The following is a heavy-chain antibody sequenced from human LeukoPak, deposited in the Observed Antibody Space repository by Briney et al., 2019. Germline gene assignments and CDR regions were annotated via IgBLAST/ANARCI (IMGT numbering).Heavy chain of an antibody. J-gene: IGHJ6*02. CDR2: IYYSGST. CDR3: ARHTTPYYGMDV. D-gene: IGHD2-15*01. CDR1: GGSISGSSYY. V-gene: IGHV4-39*01. Sequence: KPSETLSLTCTVSGGSISGSSYYWGWIRQPPGKGLEWIGSIYYSGSTYYNLSLKSRVTISVDTSKNQFSLKLSSVTAADTAVYYCARHTTPYYGMDVWGQGTTVTVSS.